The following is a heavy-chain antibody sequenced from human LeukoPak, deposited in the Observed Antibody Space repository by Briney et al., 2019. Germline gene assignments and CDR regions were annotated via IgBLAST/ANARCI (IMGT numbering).Heavy chain of an antibody. V-gene: IGHV4-34*01. J-gene: IGHJ5*02. CDR2: INHSGST. CDR1: GGSFSGYY. D-gene: IGHD6-19*01. Sequence: PSETLSLTCAVYGGSFSGYYWSWIRQPPGKGLEWIGEINHSGSTNYNPSLKSRVTISVDTSKNQFSLKLSSVTAADTAVYYCARARSSGWYACWFDPWGQGTLVTVSS. CDR3: ARARSSGWYACWFDP.